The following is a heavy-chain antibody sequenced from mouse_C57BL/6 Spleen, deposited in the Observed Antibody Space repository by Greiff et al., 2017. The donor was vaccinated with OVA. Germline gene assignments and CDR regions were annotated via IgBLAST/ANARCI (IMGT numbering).Heavy chain of an antibody. CDR2: IYPGDGDT. D-gene: IGHD4-1*01. Sequence: QVQLKESGPELVKPGASVKISCKASGYAFSSSWMNWVKQRPGKGLEWIGRIYPGDGDTNYNGKFKGKATLTADKSSSTAYMQLSSLTSEDSAVYFCARDRTWDSYFDVWGTGTTVTVSS. CDR1: GYAFSSSW. J-gene: IGHJ1*03. CDR3: ARDRTWDSYFDV. V-gene: IGHV1-82*01.